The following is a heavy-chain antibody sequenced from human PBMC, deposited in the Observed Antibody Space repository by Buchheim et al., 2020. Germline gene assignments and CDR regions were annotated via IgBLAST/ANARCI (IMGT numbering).Heavy chain of an antibody. D-gene: IGHD3-22*01. Sequence: QLQLQESGPGLVKPSETSSLTCTVSGGSIDSRNYYWGWIRQPPGEGLEWIGTICSTGTTYYNPSLKSRVTISVDTSKNPFSLKLSSVTAADTAVYYCARDPYYYDNSGYKYFFDYWGQGIL. J-gene: IGHJ4*02. CDR1: GGSIDSRNYY. CDR2: ICSTGTT. CDR3: ARDPYYYDNSGYKYFFDY. V-gene: IGHV4-39*07.